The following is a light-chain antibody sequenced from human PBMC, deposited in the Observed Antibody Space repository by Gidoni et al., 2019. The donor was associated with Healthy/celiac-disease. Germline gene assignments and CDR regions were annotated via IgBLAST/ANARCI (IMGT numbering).Light chain of an antibody. V-gene: IGKV3-20*01. CDR3: QQYGSSLLT. Sequence: EIVLPQSPGTLSLSPGERSTLSCRASQSVSSSYLAWYQQKPGQAPRLLIYGASSRATGIPDRVSGSGSGTDFTLTISRLEPEDFAVYYCQQYGSSLLTFGGGTKVEIK. CDR1: QSVSSSY. CDR2: GAS. J-gene: IGKJ4*01.